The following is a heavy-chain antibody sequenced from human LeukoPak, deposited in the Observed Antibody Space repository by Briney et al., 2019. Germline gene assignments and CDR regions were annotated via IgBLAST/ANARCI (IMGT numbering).Heavy chain of an antibody. Sequence: GASVKVSCKASGYTFTSYYMHWVRQAPGQGLEWMGGIIPIFGTANYAQKFQGRVTITADESTSTAYMELSSLRSEDTAVYYCARVRDSSSWYSRYYFDYWGQGTLVTVSS. J-gene: IGHJ4*02. CDR2: IIPIFGTA. CDR3: ARVRDSSSWYSRYYFDY. V-gene: IGHV1-69*13. CDR1: GYTFTSYY. D-gene: IGHD6-13*01.